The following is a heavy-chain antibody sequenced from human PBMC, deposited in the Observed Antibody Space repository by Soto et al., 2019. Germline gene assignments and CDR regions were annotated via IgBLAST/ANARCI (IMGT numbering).Heavy chain of an antibody. V-gene: IGHV4-59*01. J-gene: IGHJ4*02. CDR3: ARDQAIFDD. Sequence: SQTLSLTYTVSGGSMISYCRSWIRQHPGKGLGWIGYIYHSGNTKYNPSLQSRVTISIDKSRNQFSLKLNSVTAADTAVYYCARDQAIFDDWGQGKLVTVSS. CDR1: GGSMISYC. CDR2: IYHSGNT.